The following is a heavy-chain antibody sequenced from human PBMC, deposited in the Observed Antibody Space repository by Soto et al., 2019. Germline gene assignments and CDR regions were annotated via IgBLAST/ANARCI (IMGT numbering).Heavy chain of an antibody. V-gene: IGHV3-48*01. CDR3: ARVRGNRYYYFYYLDL. CDR1: GFTFDTYS. D-gene: IGHD3-16*01. Sequence: GGSLRLSCAASGFTFDTYSMNWVRQAPGKGLEWVSYISTSTSTVYYADSVKGRFTISGDIAKNSLFLQMNSLRAEDSAVYYCARVRGNRYYYFYYLDLWGTGTTVTVSS. CDR2: ISTSTSTV. J-gene: IGHJ6*03.